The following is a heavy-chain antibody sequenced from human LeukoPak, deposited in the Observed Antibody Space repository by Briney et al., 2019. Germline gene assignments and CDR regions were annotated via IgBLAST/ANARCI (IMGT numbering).Heavy chain of an antibody. CDR2: INPNSGGT. CDR1: GYTFTGCY. J-gene: IGHJ5*02. Sequence: ASVKVSCKASGYTFTGCYMHWVRQAPGQGLEWMGWINPNSGGTNYAQKFQGRVTMTRDTSISTAYMELSRLRSDDTAVYYCARDGATVTTLWFDPWGQGTLVTVSS. V-gene: IGHV1-2*02. D-gene: IGHD4-11*01. CDR3: ARDGATVTTLWFDP.